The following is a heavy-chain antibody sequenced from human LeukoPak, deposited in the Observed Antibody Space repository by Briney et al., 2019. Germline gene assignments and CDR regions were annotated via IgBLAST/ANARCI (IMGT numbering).Heavy chain of an antibody. CDR1: GFTLGAFA. CDR2: INKNGSNT. CDR3: ATWAFYHNLDV. D-gene: IGHD1-14*01. V-gene: IGHV3-43*02. Sequence: GSLRLSCAASGFTLGAFAMHWVRQAPGKGLEWVSLINKNGSNTYYADSVKGRFTISRDNSKDSLYLQMNSLRTEDSALYYCATWAFYHNLDVWGQGITVIVSS. J-gene: IGHJ6*02.